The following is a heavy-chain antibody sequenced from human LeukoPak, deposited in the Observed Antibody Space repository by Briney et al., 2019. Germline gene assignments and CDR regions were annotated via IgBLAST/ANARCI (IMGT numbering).Heavy chain of an antibody. CDR1: GFTFCSYS. Sequence: GGSLRLSCAAPGFTFCSYSMNAVRQAPGKGLEWVSSISTSSIYIYYADSVKGRFTISRDNARNSLYLQMNSLRAEDTAVYYCARVAPYYYAPGDYWGQGTLVTVSS. V-gene: IGHV3-21*01. D-gene: IGHD3-10*01. J-gene: IGHJ4*02. CDR3: ARVAPYYYAPGDY. CDR2: ISTSSIYI.